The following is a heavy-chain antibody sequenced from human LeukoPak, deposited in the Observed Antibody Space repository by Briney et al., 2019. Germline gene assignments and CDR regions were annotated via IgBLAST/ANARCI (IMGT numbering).Heavy chain of an antibody. D-gene: IGHD3-16*02. CDR3: ASYYDYVWGSYRPRYYFDY. Sequence: PGGSLRLSCAASGFTFSSYEMNWVRQAPGKGLEWVSYISSSGSTIYYADSVKGRFTISRDNAKNSLYLQMNSLRAEDTAVYYCASYYDYVWGSYRPRYYFDYWGQGTLVTVSS. CDR2: ISSSGSTI. V-gene: IGHV3-48*03. J-gene: IGHJ4*02. CDR1: GFTFSSYE.